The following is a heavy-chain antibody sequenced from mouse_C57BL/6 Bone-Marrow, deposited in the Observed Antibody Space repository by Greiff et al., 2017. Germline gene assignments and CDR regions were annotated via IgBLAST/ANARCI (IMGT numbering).Heavy chain of an antibody. D-gene: IGHD1-1*01. CDR2: ISSGGSYT. J-gene: IGHJ3*01. CDR3: ASRYSN. V-gene: IGHV5-6*02. Sequence: EVKLMESGGDLVKPGGSLKLSCAASGFTFSSYGMSWVRQTPDKRLEWVATISSGGSYTYYPDSVKGRCTISRDNAKNTLYRQMSSLTAEGTARYYCASRYSNWGQGTLVTVSA. CDR1: GFTFSSYG.